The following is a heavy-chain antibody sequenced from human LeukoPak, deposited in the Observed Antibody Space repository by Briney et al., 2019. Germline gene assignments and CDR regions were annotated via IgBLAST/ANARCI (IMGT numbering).Heavy chain of an antibody. D-gene: IGHD2-2*01. Sequence: PSETLSLTCTGSGGSISSSSYYWGGIRQPPGKGLEWIASIYSSGCTYYNPSLKSRVTISVDTSKNQFSLKLSSVTAADTAVYYCARRGVVVVPAAIIGSNNWFDRWGQGTLVTVSS. CDR1: GGSISSSSYY. CDR2: IYSSGCT. CDR3: ARRGVVVVPAAIIGSNNWFDR. J-gene: IGHJ5*02. V-gene: IGHV4-39*01.